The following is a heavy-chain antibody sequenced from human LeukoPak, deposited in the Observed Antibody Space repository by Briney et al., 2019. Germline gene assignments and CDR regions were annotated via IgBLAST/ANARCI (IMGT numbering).Heavy chain of an antibody. J-gene: IGHJ4*02. CDR2: TYYRSKWYN. D-gene: IGHD3-22*01. V-gene: IGHV6-1*01. CDR1: GDSVSSNSAA. CDR3: ARSDSSGYHHPYYFDY. Sequence: SQTLSLTCAISGDSVSSNSAAWNWIRQSPSRGLEWLGRTYYRSKWYNDYAVSVKSRITINPDTSKNQFSLQLNSVTPEDTAVYYCARSDSSGYHHPYYFDYWGQGTLVAASS.